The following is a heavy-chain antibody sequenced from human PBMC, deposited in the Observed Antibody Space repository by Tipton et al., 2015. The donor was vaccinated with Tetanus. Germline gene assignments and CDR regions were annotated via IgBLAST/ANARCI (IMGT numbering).Heavy chain of an antibody. CDR2: IDPNSGAT. Sequence: QVQLVQSGAEMKEPGASVKVSCKASGYTFTGYYIYWVRQAPGQGLEWMGWIDPNSGATVYAQKFQGRVTMTRDTSISTAYMELRSLRSDDTAVYYCARDRGDYIYYGMDVWGPGTTVTVS. J-gene: IGHJ6*02. CDR3: ARDRGDYIYYGMDV. V-gene: IGHV1-2*02. D-gene: IGHD3-22*01. CDR1: GYTFTGYY.